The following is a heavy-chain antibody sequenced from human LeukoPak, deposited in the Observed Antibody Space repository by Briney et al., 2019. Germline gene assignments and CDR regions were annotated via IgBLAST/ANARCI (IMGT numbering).Heavy chain of an antibody. D-gene: IGHD6-13*01. CDR2: IIPIFGTA. V-gene: IGHV1-69*01. Sequence: SVKVSCKASGGTFSSYAISWVRQAPGQGLEWMGGIIPIFGTANYAQKFQGRVTITADESTSTAYMELSSLRSEDTAVYYCARIGYSSPWEGWFDPGGQEPLVTVSS. J-gene: IGHJ5*02. CDR3: ARIGYSSPWEGWFDP. CDR1: GGTFSSYA.